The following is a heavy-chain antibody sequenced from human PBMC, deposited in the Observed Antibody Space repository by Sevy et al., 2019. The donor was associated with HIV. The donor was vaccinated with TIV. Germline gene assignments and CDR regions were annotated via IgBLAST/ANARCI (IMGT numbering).Heavy chain of an antibody. CDR3: ARGAIKAGYSSSWFVY. Sequence: SETLSLTCAVSGGSISSSNWWSWVRQPPGKGLEWIGEIYRSGSTNHNPSLKSRVTISVDKSKNQFSLKLSSVTAADTAVYYCARGAIKAGYSSSWFVYWGQGTLVTDSS. J-gene: IGHJ4*02. V-gene: IGHV4-4*02. CDR2: IYRSGST. CDR1: GGSISSSNW. D-gene: IGHD6-13*01.